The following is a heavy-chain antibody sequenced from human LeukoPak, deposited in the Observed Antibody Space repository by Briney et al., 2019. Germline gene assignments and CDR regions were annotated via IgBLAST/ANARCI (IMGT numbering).Heavy chain of an antibody. Sequence: GGSLRLSCAASGFTFTPYSMEWVRQAPGKGLEWISSISSGSNNIYYADSVKGRFIISRDNAKNLLYLHMASLRAEDTAVYYCAKDESDWFGVDYWGQGTLVTVSS. D-gene: IGHD3-10*01. J-gene: IGHJ4*02. CDR2: ISSGSNNI. CDR3: AKDESDWFGVDY. CDR1: GFTFTPYS. V-gene: IGHV3-48*04.